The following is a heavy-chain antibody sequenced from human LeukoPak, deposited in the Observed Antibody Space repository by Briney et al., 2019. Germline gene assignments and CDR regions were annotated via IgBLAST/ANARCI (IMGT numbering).Heavy chain of an antibody. V-gene: IGHV1-8*01. CDR1: GYTSTSYD. J-gene: IGHJ1*01. Sequence: ASVKVSCKASGYTSTSYDINWVRQATGQGLEWMGWMNPNSGNTGYAQKFQGRVTMTRNTSISTAYMELSSLRSEDTAVYYCARGDDSSGYSRSPPSEYFQHWGQGTLVTVSS. CDR3: ARGDDSSGYSRSPPSEYFQH. CDR2: MNPNSGNT. D-gene: IGHD3-22*01.